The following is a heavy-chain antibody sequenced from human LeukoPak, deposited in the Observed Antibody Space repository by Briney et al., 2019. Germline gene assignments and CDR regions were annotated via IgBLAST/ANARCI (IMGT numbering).Heavy chain of an antibody. CDR3: AGATVDTAMVYDY. Sequence: SETLSLTCAVYGGSFSGYYWSLIRQPPGKGLEWIGEINHSGSTNYNPSLKSRVTISVDTSKNQFSLKLSSVTAADTAVYYCAGATVDTAMVYDYWGQGTLVTVSS. V-gene: IGHV4-34*01. CDR1: GGSFSGYY. D-gene: IGHD5-18*01. J-gene: IGHJ4*02. CDR2: INHSGST.